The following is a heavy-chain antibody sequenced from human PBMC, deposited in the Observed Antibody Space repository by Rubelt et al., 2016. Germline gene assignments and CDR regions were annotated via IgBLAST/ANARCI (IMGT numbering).Heavy chain of an antibody. J-gene: IGHJ4*02. CDR2: ISYDGSNK. CDR3: ARVKGKESSSHFDY. D-gene: IGHD6-6*01. V-gene: IGHV3-30*04. Sequence: LEWVAVISYDGSNKYYADSVKGRFTISRDNSKNTLYLQMNSLRAEDTAVYYCARVKGKESSSHFDYWGQGTLVTVSS.